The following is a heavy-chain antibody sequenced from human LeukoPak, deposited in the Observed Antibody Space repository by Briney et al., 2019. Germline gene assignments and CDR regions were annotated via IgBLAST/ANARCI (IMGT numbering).Heavy chain of an antibody. V-gene: IGHV1-8*01. Sequence: ASVKVSCKASGYTFTSYDINWVRQATGQGLEWMGWMNPNSGNTGYAQKFQGRVTMTRNTSISTAYMELSSLRSEDTAVYYCARGGDVYSGYDGAFDIWGQGTMVTVSS. CDR1: GYTFTSYD. CDR3: ARGGDVYSGYDGAFDI. CDR2: MNPNSGNT. D-gene: IGHD5-12*01. J-gene: IGHJ3*02.